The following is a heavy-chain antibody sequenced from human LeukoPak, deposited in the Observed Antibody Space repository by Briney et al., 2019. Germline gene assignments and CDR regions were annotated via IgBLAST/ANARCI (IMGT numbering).Heavy chain of an antibody. CDR2: INPSGGST. D-gene: IGHD3-22*01. J-gene: IGHJ4*02. CDR3: ARSVPVGRSSGYYPDY. CDR1: GYTFTSYY. Sequence: ASVNVSCKASGYTFTSYYMHWVRQAPGQGLEWMGIINPSGGSTSYAQKFQGRVTMTRDTSTSTVYMELSSLRSEDTAVYYCARSVPVGRSSGYYPDYWGQGTLVTVSS. V-gene: IGHV1-46*01.